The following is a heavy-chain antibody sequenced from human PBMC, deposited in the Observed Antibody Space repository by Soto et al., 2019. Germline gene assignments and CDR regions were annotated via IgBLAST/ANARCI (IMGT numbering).Heavy chain of an antibody. J-gene: IGHJ3*02. CDR3: ARDHYYDSSPRLDYAFDI. D-gene: IGHD3-22*01. V-gene: IGHV1-3*01. Sequence: KFQGRVTITRDTSASTAYMELSSLRSEDTAVYYCARDHYYDSSPRLDYAFDIWGQGTMVTVSS.